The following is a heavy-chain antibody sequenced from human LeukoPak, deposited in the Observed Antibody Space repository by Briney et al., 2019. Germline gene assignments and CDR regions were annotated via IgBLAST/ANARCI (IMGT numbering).Heavy chain of an antibody. CDR2: IYTSGST. Sequence: NPSETLSLTCTVSGGSISSYYWSWIRQPAGKGLEWIGRIYTSGSTNYNPSLKSRVTMSVDTSKNQFSLKLSSVTAADTAVYYCARDEDGYSYGYSDYFDYWGQGTLVTVSS. V-gene: IGHV4-4*07. D-gene: IGHD5-18*01. J-gene: IGHJ4*02. CDR1: GGSISSYY. CDR3: ARDEDGYSYGYSDYFDY.